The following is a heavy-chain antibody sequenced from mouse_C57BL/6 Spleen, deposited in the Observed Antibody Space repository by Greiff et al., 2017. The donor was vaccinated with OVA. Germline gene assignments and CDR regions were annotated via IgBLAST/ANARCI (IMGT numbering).Heavy chain of an antibody. D-gene: IGHD1-1*01. CDR1: GYAFTNYL. J-gene: IGHJ1*03. CDR2: INPGSGGT. Sequence: QVQLQQSGAELVRPGTSVKVSCKASGYAFTNYLIEWVKQRPGQGLEWIGVINPGSGGTNYNEKFKGKATLTADKSSSTAYMQLSSLTSEDSAVYFCARRYYGSSYYWYFDVWRTGTTVTVSS. CDR3: ARRYYGSSYYWYFDV. V-gene: IGHV1-54*01.